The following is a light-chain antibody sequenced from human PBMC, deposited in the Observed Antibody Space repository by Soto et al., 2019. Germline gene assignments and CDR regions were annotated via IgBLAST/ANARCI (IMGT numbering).Light chain of an antibody. CDR3: QQRCNWPLT. Sequence: EIVLTQSPATLYLSPGERATLSCRASQSVSSYLAWYQQKPGQAPRLLIYDASNRATGIPARFSGSGSGTDFTLTISSLESEDSAVYYCQQRCNWPLTFGQGTKVEIK. CDR1: QSVSSY. J-gene: IGKJ1*01. CDR2: DAS. V-gene: IGKV3-11*01.